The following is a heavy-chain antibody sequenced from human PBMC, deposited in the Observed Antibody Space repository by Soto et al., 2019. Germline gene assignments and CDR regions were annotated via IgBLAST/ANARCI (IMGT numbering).Heavy chain of an antibody. J-gene: IGHJ5*02. D-gene: IGHD3-16*01. CDR3: AKNLIGWFDP. V-gene: IGHV3-23*01. CDR2: ISPSGGDT. Sequence: GSLRLSCAASGFAFSTYAMSWVRQAPGRGLEYISTISPSGGDTYYADSVQGRFTISRDNFKNTLYLQMNRLRADDTAVYYCAKNLIGWFDPWGQGTPVTVSS. CDR1: GFAFSTYA.